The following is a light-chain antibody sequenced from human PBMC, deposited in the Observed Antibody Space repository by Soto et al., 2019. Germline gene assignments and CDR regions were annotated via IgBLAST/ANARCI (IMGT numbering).Light chain of an antibody. CDR1: SSDVGGYNY. V-gene: IGLV2-14*01. CDR2: DVR. CDR3: SSYTSSSIVV. Sequence: QSVLTQPASVSGSPGQSITISCTGTSSDVGGYNYVSWYQQHPGKAPKLMIYDVRNRPSGVSNRFSGSKSGNTASLTISGLQAEDEADYYGSSYTSSSIVVFGGGTKVTVL. J-gene: IGLJ2*01.